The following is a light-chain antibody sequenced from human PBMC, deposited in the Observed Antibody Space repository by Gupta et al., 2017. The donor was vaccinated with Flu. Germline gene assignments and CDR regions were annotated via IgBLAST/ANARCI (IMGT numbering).Light chain of an antibody. CDR2: KDS. CDR1: ALPNQY. J-gene: IGLJ3*02. V-gene: IGLV3-25*03. Sequence: SYELTQPPSVSVSPGQTARIICSGDALPNQYAYWYQQKPGQAPVLVIYKDSERPSGIPERFSGSSSGTTVTLTISGVQAEDEADYYCQSADSSGTSWVFGGGTKLTVL. CDR3: QSADSSGTSWV.